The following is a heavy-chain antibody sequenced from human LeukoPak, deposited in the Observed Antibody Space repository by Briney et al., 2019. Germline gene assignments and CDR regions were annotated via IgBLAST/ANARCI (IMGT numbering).Heavy chain of an antibody. J-gene: IGHJ4*02. V-gene: IGHV7-4-1*02. CDR1: GYTFTSYA. CDR3: ARAEPGIAAAGMSV. CDR2: INTNTGNP. Sequence: GASVKVSCKASGYTFTSYAMNWVRQAPGQGLEWMGWINTNTGNPTYAQGFTGRFVFSLDTSVSTAYLPISSLKAEDTAVYYCARAEPGIAAAGMSVWGQGTLVTVSA. D-gene: IGHD6-13*01.